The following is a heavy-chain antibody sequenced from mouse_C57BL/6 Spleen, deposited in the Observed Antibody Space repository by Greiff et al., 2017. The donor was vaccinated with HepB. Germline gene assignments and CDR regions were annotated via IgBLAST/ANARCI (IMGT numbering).Heavy chain of an antibody. CDR2: ISYDGSN. D-gene: IGHD2-4*01. CDR1: GYSITSGYY. J-gene: IGHJ3*01. V-gene: IGHV3-6*01. Sequence: EVQLQQSGPGLVKPSQSLSLTCSVTGYSITSGYYWNWIRQFPGNKLEWMGYISYDGSNNYNPSLKNRISITRDTSKNQFFLKLNSVTTEDTATYYCARDRVYDYDVGFAYWGQGTLVTVSA. CDR3: ARDRVYDYDVGFAY.